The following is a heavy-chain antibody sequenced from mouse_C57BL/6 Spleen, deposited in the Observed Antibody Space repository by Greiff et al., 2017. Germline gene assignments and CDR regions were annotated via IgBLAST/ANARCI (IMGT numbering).Heavy chain of an antibody. D-gene: IGHD1-1*01. CDR1: GYAFSSSW. CDR2: IYPGDGET. V-gene: IGHV1-82*01. J-gene: IGHJ1*03. Sequence: QVQLQQSGPELVKPGASVKISCKASGYAFSSSWMNWVKQRPGKGLEWIGRIYPGDGETNYNGKFKGKATLTADKSSSTAYMQLSSLTSEDSAVYCCARGITTVVATYWYFDVWGTGTTVTVSS. CDR3: ARGITTVVATYWYFDV.